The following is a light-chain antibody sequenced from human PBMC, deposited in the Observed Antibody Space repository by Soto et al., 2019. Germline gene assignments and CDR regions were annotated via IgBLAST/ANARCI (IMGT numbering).Light chain of an antibody. CDR3: SSYTSSSTLV. Sequence: QSTVTKPTWVTVSCGQAITISCTGTSSDVGGYNYVSLYQQHPRKAPKLMIYEVSNRPSGVSNRFSGSKSGNTASLTISGLQAEDEADYYCSSYTSSSTLVFGSGTKVSVL. V-gene: IGLV2-14*01. J-gene: IGLJ1*01. CDR2: EVS. CDR1: SSDVGGYNY.